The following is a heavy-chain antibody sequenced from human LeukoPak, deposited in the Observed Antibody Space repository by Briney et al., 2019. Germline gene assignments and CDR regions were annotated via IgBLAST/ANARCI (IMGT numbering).Heavy chain of an antibody. CDR1: GFTFSSYA. CDR2: ISGSGGST. J-gene: IGHJ3*02. V-gene: IGHV3-23*01. Sequence: GGSLRLSCAASGFTFSSYAMSWVRQAPGKGLEWVSAISGSGGSTYYADSVKGRFTISRDNSKNTLYLQMNSLRAEDTAVYYCXXXXXXXXXXSYDAFDIWGQGTMVTVSS. CDR3: XXXXXXXXXXSYDAFDI.